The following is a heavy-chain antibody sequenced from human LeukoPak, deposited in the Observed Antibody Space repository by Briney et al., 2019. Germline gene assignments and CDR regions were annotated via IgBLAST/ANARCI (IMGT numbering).Heavy chain of an antibody. Sequence: PVKVSCKASGGTFSSYAISWVRQAPGQGLEWMGRIIPILGIANYAQKFQGRVTITADKSTSTAYMELSSLRSEDTAVYYCAREGDGYNPYYYYGMDVWGQGTTVTVSS. CDR2: IIPILGIA. V-gene: IGHV1-69*04. CDR1: GGTFSSYA. J-gene: IGHJ6*02. D-gene: IGHD5-12*01. CDR3: AREGDGYNPYYYYGMDV.